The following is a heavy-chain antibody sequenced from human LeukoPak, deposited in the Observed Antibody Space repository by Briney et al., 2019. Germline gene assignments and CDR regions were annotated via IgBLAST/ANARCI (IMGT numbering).Heavy chain of an antibody. J-gene: IGHJ6*03. CDR2: IRYDRSNK. CDR3: ARVSVVPAASKDYYYYMDV. D-gene: IGHD2-2*01. Sequence: GGSLRLSCAASGFTFSSYGMHWVRQAPGKGLEWVAFIRYDRSNKYYADSVKGRFTISRDNAKNSLYLQMNSLRAEDTAVYYCARVSVVPAASKDYYYYMDVWGKGTTVTVSS. CDR1: GFTFSSYG. V-gene: IGHV3-30*02.